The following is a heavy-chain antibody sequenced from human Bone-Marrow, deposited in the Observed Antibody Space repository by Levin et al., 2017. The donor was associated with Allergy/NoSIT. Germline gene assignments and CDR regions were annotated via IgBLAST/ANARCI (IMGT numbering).Heavy chain of an antibody. J-gene: IGHJ6*02. CDR3: ARHGRSSGNEGMDV. D-gene: IGHD6-19*01. V-gene: IGHV4-39*01. CDR1: GGSISSSSYY. Sequence: SQTLSLTCTVSGGSISSSSYYWGWIRQPPGKGLEWIGSIYYSGSTYYNPSLKSRVTISVDTSKNQFSLKLSSVTAADTAVYYCARHGRSSGNEGMDVWGQGTTVTVSS. CDR2: IYYSGST.